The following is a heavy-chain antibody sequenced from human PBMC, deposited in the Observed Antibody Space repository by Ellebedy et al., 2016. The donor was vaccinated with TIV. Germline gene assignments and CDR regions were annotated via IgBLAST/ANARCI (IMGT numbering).Heavy chain of an antibody. Sequence: ASVKVSCXASGFNIISYYIHWVRRAPGHGLEWMGIINPSGGSTTYAQKFQGRVTMTRNTSISTAYMELSSLRSEDTAVYYCARMTTNVYPHYYYYMDVWGKGTTVTVSS. CDR3: ARMTTNVYPHYYYYMDV. D-gene: IGHD4-11*01. CDR1: GFNIISYY. V-gene: IGHV1-46*01. J-gene: IGHJ6*03. CDR2: INPSGGST.